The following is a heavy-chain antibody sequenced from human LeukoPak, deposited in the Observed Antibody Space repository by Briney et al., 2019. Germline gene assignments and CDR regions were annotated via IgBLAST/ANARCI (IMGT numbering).Heavy chain of an antibody. V-gene: IGHV5-51*01. J-gene: IGHJ4*02. CDR1: GYRFISYW. D-gene: IGHD4-23*01. Sequence: GESLKISCKGSGYRFISYWIGWVRQMPGKGLEWMGIIYPGDSDTRYSPSFQGQVTISADKSISTAYLQWSSLKASDTAMYYCARVTTVVTPNFFDYWGQGTLVTVSS. CDR2: IYPGDSDT. CDR3: ARVTTVVTPNFFDY.